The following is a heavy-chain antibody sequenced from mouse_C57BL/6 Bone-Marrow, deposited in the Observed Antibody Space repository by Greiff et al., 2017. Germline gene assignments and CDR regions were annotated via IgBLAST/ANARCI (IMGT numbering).Heavy chain of an antibody. CDR3: ARWGVVAHYYAMDY. V-gene: IGHV1-72*01. CDR2: IDPNSGGT. J-gene: IGHJ4*01. CDR1: GYTFTSYW. D-gene: IGHD1-1*01. Sequence: QVQLQQPGAELVKPGASVKLSCKASGYTFTSYWMHWVKQRPGRGLKWIGRIDPNSGGTKYNEKFKSKATLTVDKPSSTAYMELSSLTSEDSAVSYCARWGVVAHYYAMDYWGQGTSVTVSS.